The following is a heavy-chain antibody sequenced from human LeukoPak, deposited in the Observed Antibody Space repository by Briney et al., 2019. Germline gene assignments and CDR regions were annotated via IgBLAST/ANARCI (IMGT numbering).Heavy chain of an antibody. CDR1: GGSISSYY. D-gene: IGHD3-10*01. V-gene: IGHV4-4*07. Sequence: SETLSLTCTASGGSISSYYWSWIRQPAGKGLEWIGRIYTSGSTNYNPSLKSRVTMSVDTSKNQFSLKLSSVTAADTAVYYCARVGTGGSGSYSIYYFDYWGQGTLVTVSS. J-gene: IGHJ4*02. CDR3: ARVGTGGSGSYSIYYFDY. CDR2: IYTSGST.